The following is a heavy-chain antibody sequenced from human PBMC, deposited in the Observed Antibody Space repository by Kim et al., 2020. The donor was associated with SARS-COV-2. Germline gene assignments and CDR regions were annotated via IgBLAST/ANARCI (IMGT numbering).Heavy chain of an antibody. Sequence: GGSLRLSCAASGFTFTSYAMTWVRQAPGKGLEWVSGLTGGGGRSYYADSVQGRFTISRDNFKSTLHLQMNSLRADDTAVYYCAKMRAHWATTPYFYCGMDVWGKGATVAVSS. V-gene: IGHV3-23*01. CDR3: AKMRAHWATTPYFYCGMDV. J-gene: IGHJ6*04. CDR1: GFTFTSYA. CDR2: LTGGGGRS. D-gene: IGHD3-16*01.